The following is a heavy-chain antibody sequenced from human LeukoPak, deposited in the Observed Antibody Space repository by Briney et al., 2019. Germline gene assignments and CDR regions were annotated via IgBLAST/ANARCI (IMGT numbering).Heavy chain of an antibody. CDR2: ISSSSSYI. D-gene: IGHD3-3*01. J-gene: IGHJ4*02. V-gene: IGHV3-21*01. Sequence: GGSLRLSCAASGFTFSSYSMNWVRQAPGKGLEWVSSISSSSSYIYYADSVKGRFTISRDNAKNSLYLQMNSLRAEDTAVYYCARGQRLRFLEWLLDYWGQGTLVTVSS. CDR1: GFTFSSYS. CDR3: ARGQRLRFLEWLLDY.